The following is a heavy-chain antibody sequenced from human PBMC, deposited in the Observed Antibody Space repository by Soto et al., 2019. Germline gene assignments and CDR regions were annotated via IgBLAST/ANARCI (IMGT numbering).Heavy chain of an antibody. CDR2: ISYDGGNK. J-gene: IGHJ3*02. CDR3: ARLAYCGGDCYPAAFDI. CDR1: GFTFSSYA. V-gene: IGHV3-30-3*01. Sequence: GGSLRLSCAASGFTFSSYAMHWVRQAPGKGLEWVAVISYDGGNKYYADSVKGRFTISRDNSKNTLYLQMNSLRAEDTAVYYCARLAYCGGDCYPAAFDIWGQGTMVTVSS. D-gene: IGHD2-21*02.